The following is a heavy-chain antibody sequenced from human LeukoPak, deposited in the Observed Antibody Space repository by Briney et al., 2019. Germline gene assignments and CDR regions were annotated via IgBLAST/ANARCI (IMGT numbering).Heavy chain of an antibody. CDR1: GYTFSDYY. J-gene: IGHJ4*02. CDR2: INPSSGDT. V-gene: IGHV1-2*02. CDR3: ARDVHDYGCNSGFDY. D-gene: IGHD4-23*01. Sequence: ASVKVPCKASGYTFSDYYMHWVLQAPGQGLEWMGWINPSSGDTNYAQKFQGRVTMTRDASISTAYMELSWLRADDTAIYYCARDVHDYGCNSGFDYWGQGSLVIVSS.